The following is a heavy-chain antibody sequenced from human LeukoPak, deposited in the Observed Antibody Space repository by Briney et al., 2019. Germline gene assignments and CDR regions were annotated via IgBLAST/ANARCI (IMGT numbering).Heavy chain of an antibody. J-gene: IGHJ4*02. V-gene: IGHV1-2*02. D-gene: IGHD3-3*01. CDR2: INPNSGGT. CDR1: GYSFTGYY. Sequence: ASVNVSCKASGYSFTGYYMHWVRQAPGQGLEWMGWINPNSGGTNYAQKFQGRVTMTRDTSISTAYMELSRLRSDDTAVYYCARVSFMYDFLARYFDYWGQGTLVTVSS. CDR3: ARVSFMYDFLARYFDY.